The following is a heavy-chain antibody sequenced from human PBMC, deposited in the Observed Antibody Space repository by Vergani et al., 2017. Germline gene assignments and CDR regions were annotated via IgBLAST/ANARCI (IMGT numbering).Heavy chain of an antibody. CDR3: ASDQGGWSF. D-gene: IGHD5-12*01. Sequence: EVQLVESGGGLVQPGGSLRLSCAASGFTFSNYWMHWVRQAPGKGLVLVSSITSDGVGTTYADYVKGRFTISRDNAKNTLYLQMNTLRAEYTAVYYCASDQGGWSFWGQGTMVTVSS. CDR2: ITSDGVGT. J-gene: IGHJ3*01. V-gene: IGHV3-74*01. CDR1: GFTFSNYW.